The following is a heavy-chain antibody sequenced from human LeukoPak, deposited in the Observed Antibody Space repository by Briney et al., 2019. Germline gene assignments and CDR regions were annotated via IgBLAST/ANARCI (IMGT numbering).Heavy chain of an antibody. D-gene: IGHD3-22*01. Sequence: PSETLSLTCTVSGGSISSSSYYWGWIRQPPGKGLEWIGSIYYSGSTYYNPSLKSRVTISVDTSKNQFSLKLSSVTAADTAVYYCARQCYYYDSSGYCVYYWGQGTLVTVSS. CDR2: IYYSGST. CDR1: GGSISSSSYY. V-gene: IGHV4-39*01. CDR3: ARQCYYYDSSGYCVYY. J-gene: IGHJ4*02.